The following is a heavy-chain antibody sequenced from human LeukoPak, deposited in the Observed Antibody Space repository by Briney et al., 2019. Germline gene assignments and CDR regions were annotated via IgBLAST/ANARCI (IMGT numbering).Heavy chain of an antibody. V-gene: IGHV3-23*01. CDR2: ISGSGGST. J-gene: IGHJ4*02. Sequence: EGSLRLSCAASGFTFSSYAMSWVRQAPGKGLEWVLAISGSGGSTYYADSVKGRFTISRDNSKNTLYLQMNSLRAEDTAVYYCAKDVGYCSSTSCYTLDYWGQGTLVTVSS. D-gene: IGHD2-2*02. CDR1: GFTFSSYA. CDR3: AKDVGYCSSTSCYTLDY.